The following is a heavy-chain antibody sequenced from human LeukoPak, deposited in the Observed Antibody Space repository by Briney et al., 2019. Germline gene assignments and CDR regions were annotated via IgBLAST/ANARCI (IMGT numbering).Heavy chain of an antibody. D-gene: IGHD1-26*01. CDR3: ARSLLPKEAFDI. Sequence: GASVTVSCKASGYTFTSYGISWVRQAPGQGLEWMGWISAYNGDTNYAQKLQGRVTMTTDTSTSTAYMELRSLRSDDTAVYYCARSLLPKEAFDIWGQGTMVTVSS. CDR1: GYTFTSYG. CDR2: ISAYNGDT. V-gene: IGHV1-18*01. J-gene: IGHJ3*02.